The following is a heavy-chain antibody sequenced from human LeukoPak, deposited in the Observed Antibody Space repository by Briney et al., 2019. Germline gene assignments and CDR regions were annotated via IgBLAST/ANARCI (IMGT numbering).Heavy chain of an antibody. V-gene: IGHV3-48*01. CDR2: ISRSSTTI. Sequence: GGSLRLSCAASGFTFSSYSMNWVRQAPGKGLEWVSDISRSSTTIYYADTVKGRFTISRDNAKNSLYLQMNSLRAEDTAVYYCARAGYSSSWYLYWGQGTLVTVSS. CDR1: GFTFSSYS. D-gene: IGHD6-13*01. J-gene: IGHJ4*02. CDR3: ARAGYSSSWYLY.